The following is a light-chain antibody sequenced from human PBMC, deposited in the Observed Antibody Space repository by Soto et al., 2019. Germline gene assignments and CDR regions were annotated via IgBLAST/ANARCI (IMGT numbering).Light chain of an antibody. J-gene: IGKJ1*01. Sequence: EIVLTQSPGTLSLSPGERATLSCRASQSLSSSYLVWYQQKPGQAPRLLIYGASSRATGIPDRFSGSGSGTDFTLTISRLEPEDFAVYYCQQYISSPLTFGQGTKVDIK. V-gene: IGKV3-20*01. CDR2: GAS. CDR1: QSLSSSY. CDR3: QQYISSPLT.